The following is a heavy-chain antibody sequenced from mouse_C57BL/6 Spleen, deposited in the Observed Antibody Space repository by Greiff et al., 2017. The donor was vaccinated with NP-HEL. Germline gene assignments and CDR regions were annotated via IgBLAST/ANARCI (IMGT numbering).Heavy chain of an antibody. V-gene: IGHV1-72*01. CDR2: IDPNSGGT. CDR3: ARGELGRWFAY. Sequence: VQLQQSGAELVKPGASVKLSCKASGYTFTSYWMHWVKQRPGRGLELIGRIDPNSGGTKYNEKFKSKATLTVDKPSSTAYMQLSSLTSEDSAVYYCARGELGRWFAYWGQGTLVTVSA. CDR1: GYTFTSYW. J-gene: IGHJ3*01. D-gene: IGHD4-1*01.